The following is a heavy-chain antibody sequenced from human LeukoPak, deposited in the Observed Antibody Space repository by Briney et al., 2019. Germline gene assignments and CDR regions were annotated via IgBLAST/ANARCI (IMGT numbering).Heavy chain of an antibody. J-gene: IGHJ4*02. V-gene: IGHV1-2*02. D-gene: IGHD1-26*01. CDR2: INPNSGGT. CDR3: ASRPYSGSDPGSDY. Sequence: ASVKLSCKASGYTFTGYYMHWVRQAPGQGLEWMGWINPNSGGTNYAQKFQGRVSMTRDTSIRTAYMELSRLRSDDTAVYYCASRPYSGSDPGSDYWGQGTLVTVSS. CDR1: GYTFTGYY.